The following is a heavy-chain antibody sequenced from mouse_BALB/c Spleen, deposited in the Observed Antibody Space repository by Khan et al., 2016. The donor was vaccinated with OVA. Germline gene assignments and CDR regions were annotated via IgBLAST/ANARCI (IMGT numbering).Heavy chain of an antibody. D-gene: IGHD2-10*01. V-gene: IGHV9-3-1*01. J-gene: IGHJ4*01. CDR2: INTYTGEP. CDR1: GHTFTNFG. CDR3: ARPPYFSYAREN. Sequence: QIQLVQSGPELKKPGETVKISCKASGHTFTNFGMNWVKQAPGKGLKWMGWINTYTGEPTYADDFNGRFAFSLEASASTAYLQINNLTNEDTATYFCARPPYFSYARENWGQGTSVTVSS.